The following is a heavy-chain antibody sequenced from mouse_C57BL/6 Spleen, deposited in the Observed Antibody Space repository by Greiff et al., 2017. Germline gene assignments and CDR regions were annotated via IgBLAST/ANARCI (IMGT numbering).Heavy chain of an antibody. J-gene: IGHJ3*01. V-gene: IGHV5-9*01. Sequence: EVKLMESGGGLVKPGGSLKLSCAASGFTFSSYTMSWVRQTPEKRLEWVATISGGGGNTYYPDSVEGRFTISRDNAKNTLYLQMSSLRSEDTALYYCAGHDGYYAFAYWGQGTLVTVSA. CDR2: ISGGGGNT. CDR3: AGHDGYYAFAY. D-gene: IGHD2-3*01. CDR1: GFTFSSYT.